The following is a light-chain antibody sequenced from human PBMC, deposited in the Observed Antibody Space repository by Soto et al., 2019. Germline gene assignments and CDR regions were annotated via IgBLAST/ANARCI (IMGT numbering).Light chain of an antibody. Sequence: QSALTQPASLSGSPGQSITISCTGTSSDVGAYNYVSWYQQQSGKAPKLMIHEVSNRPSGVSNRFSGSKSGNTASLTISGLQAEDEADYYCSSYTTSRAYVFGIGTKVTVL. V-gene: IGLV2-14*01. J-gene: IGLJ1*01. CDR2: EVS. CDR3: SSYTTSRAYV. CDR1: SSDVGAYNY.